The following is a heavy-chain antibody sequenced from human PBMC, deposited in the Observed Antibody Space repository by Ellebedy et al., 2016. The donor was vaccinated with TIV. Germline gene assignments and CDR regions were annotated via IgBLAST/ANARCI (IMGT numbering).Heavy chain of an antibody. CDR3: ATQHGSGNY. D-gene: IGHD3-10*01. CDR2: IIPIFGTA. J-gene: IGHJ4*02. CDR1: GYTFTSYG. Sequence: AASVKVSCKASGYTFTSYGISWARQAPGQGLEWMGGIIPIFGTANYAQKFQGRVTITADESTSTAYMELSSLRSEDTAVYYCATQHGSGNYWGQGTLVTVSS. V-gene: IGHV1-69*13.